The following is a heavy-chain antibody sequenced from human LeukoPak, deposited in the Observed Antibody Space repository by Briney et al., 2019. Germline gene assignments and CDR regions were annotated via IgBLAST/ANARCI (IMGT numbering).Heavy chain of an antibody. D-gene: IGHD3-3*01. Sequence: GGSLRLSCAASGFTFSSYWMHWVRQAPGKGLVWVSRINSDGRSTSYADSVKGRFTISRDSAKDTLYLQMNSLRAEDTAVYYCARVTIFGVVATFDYWGQGTLVTVSS. CDR1: GFTFSSYW. CDR3: ARVTIFGVVATFDY. J-gene: IGHJ4*02. CDR2: INSDGRST. V-gene: IGHV3-74*01.